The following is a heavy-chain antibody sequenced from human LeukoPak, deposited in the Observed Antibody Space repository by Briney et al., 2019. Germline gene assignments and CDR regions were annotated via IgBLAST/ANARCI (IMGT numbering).Heavy chain of an antibody. CDR3: ATTSPKYYYDSSGLDAFDI. Sequence: ASVKVSCKVSGYTLTELSMHWVRQAPGKGLEWMGGFDPEDGETIYAQKFQGRVTMTEDTSTDTAYMELSSLRSEDTAVYYCATTSPKYYYDSSGLDAFDIWGQGTMVTVSS. V-gene: IGHV1-24*01. CDR2: FDPEDGET. D-gene: IGHD3-22*01. J-gene: IGHJ3*02. CDR1: GYTLTELS.